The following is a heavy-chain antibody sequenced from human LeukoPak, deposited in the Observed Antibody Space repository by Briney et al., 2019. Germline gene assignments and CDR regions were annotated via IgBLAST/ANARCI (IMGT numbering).Heavy chain of an antibody. D-gene: IGHD3-22*01. J-gene: IGHJ4*02. CDR2: IIPIFGTA. CDR1: GGTFSSYA. V-gene: IGHV1-69*05. Sequence: SVKVSCKASGGTFSSYAISWVRQAPGQGLEWMGGIIPIFGTANYAQKFQGRVTITTDGSTSTAYMELSSLRSEDTAVYYCARGRYYYDSSGYYPRHYFDYWGQGTLVTVSS. CDR3: ARGRYYYDSSGYYPRHYFDY.